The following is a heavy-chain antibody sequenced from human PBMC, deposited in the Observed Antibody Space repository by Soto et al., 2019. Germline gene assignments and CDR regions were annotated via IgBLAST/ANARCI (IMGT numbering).Heavy chain of an antibody. Sequence: EVQLVESGGGLVQPGGSLRLSCAASRFTFSTYWMSWVRQAPGKGLEWEANIQQDGSEKYYVDSVKGRFTISRDNAKNSLYLQMNSLRAEDTAVYYCARGGRIRASGWFDYWGQGTLVTVSS. CDR2: IQQDGSEK. CDR3: ARGGRIRASGWFDY. J-gene: IGHJ4*02. D-gene: IGHD6-19*01. V-gene: IGHV3-7*03. CDR1: RFTFSTYW.